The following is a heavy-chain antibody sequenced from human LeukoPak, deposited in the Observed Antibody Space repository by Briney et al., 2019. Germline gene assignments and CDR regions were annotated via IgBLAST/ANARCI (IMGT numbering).Heavy chain of an antibody. CDR1: GGSISSYY. Sequence: SETLSLTCTVSGGSISSYYWSWIRQPPGKGLEWIGYIYYSGSTNYNPSLKSRVTISVDTSKNQFSLKLSSVTAADTAVYYCARGLDYDSSGYYHEKSFDYWGQGTLSPSPQ. CDR2: IYYSGST. V-gene: IGHV4-59*01. D-gene: IGHD3-22*01. CDR3: ARGLDYDSSGYYHEKSFDY. J-gene: IGHJ4*02.